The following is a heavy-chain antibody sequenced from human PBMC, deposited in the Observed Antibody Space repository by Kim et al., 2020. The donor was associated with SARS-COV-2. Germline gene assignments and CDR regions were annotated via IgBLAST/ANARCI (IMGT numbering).Heavy chain of an antibody. J-gene: IGHJ4*02. V-gene: IGHV3-21*01. CDR3: ARANGGWWSFDY. D-gene: IGHD6-19*01. Sequence: DADSVKGRFTISRDNAKNSLYLQMNSLRAEDTAVYYCARANGGWWSFDYWGQGTLVTVSS.